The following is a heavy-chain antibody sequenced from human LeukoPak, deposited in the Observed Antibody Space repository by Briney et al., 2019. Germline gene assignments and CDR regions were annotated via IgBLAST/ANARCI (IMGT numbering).Heavy chain of an antibody. D-gene: IGHD3-22*01. J-gene: IGHJ4*02. Sequence: GGSLRLSCAASGFTFSNYWMTWVRQAPGKGLEWVANIKPDGSEKKYVDSVQGRFTISRDNAKNSLYLQMDSLSAEDTAVYYCARYNYYASSAHLYWGQGTLVTVSS. V-gene: IGHV3-7*01. CDR1: GFTFSNYW. CDR2: IKPDGSEK. CDR3: ARYNYYASSAHLY.